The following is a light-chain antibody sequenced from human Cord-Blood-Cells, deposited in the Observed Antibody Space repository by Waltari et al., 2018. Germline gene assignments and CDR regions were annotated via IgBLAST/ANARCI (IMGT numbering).Light chain of an antibody. CDR1: SSDVGGYNY. V-gene: IGLV2-14*01. J-gene: IGLJ1*01. CDR2: EVS. Sequence: QSALTQPASVSGSPGPSITISCPGTSSDVGGYNYVSWYQQHPGKAPKLMIYEVSNRPSGVSNRFSGSKSRNTASLTISGLQAEDEADYYCSSYTSSSTPYVFGTGTKVTVL. CDR3: SSYTSSSTPYV.